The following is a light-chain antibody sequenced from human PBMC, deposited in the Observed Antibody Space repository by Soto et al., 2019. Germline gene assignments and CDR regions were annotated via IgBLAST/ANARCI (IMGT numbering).Light chain of an antibody. CDR1: QSISSW. V-gene: IGKV1-5*03. CDR2: KAS. CDR3: QQYNSYSGA. J-gene: IGKJ1*01. Sequence: DIQLTQSPSFLSPSIGEGVTITCRASQSISSWLAWYQQKPGKAPKLLIYKASSLESGVPSRFSGSGSGTEFTLTISSLQPDDFATYYCQQYNSYSGAFGQGTKVDIK.